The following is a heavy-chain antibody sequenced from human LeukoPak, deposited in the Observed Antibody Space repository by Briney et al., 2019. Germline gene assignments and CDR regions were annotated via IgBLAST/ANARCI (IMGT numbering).Heavy chain of an antibody. Sequence: ASVKVSCKASGYTFTGYYMHWVRQAPGQGLEWMGWMNPNSGNTGYAQKFQGRVTMTRNTSISTAYMELSSLRSEDTAVYYCARARLVYLWFDPWGQGTLVTVSS. CDR1: GYTFTGYY. V-gene: IGHV1-8*02. CDR2: MNPNSGNT. D-gene: IGHD3-16*01. J-gene: IGHJ5*02. CDR3: ARARLVYLWFDP.